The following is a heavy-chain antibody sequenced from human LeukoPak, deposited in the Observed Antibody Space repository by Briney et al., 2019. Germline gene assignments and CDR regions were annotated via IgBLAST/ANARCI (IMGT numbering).Heavy chain of an antibody. D-gene: IGHD1-1*01. CDR3: ARTTLYDYYMDV. CDR1: GFTPSSYW. V-gene: IGHV3-74*01. Sequence: GGSLRLSCAASGFTPSSYWMHWVRQAPGKGLVWVSRINNDGSSTTYADSVKGRFTISRDNAKNTLSLQMNSLRAEDTAVYYCARTTLYDYYMDVWGKGTTVTVSS. J-gene: IGHJ6*03. CDR2: INNDGSST.